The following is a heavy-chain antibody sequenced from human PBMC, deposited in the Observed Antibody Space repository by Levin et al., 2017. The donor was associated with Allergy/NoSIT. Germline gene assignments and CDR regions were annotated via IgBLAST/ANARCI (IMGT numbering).Heavy chain of an antibody. CDR2: IYHSGST. CDR1: GGSISSSNW. D-gene: IGHD6-13*01. CDR3: ARDRGAAASYYFDY. J-gene: IGHJ4*02. Sequence: SQTLSLTCAVSGGSISSSNWWSWVRQPPGKGLEWIGEIYHSGSTNYNPSLKSRVTISVDKSKNQFSLKLSSVTAADTAVYYCARDRGAAASYYFDYWGQGTLVTVSS. V-gene: IGHV4-4*02.